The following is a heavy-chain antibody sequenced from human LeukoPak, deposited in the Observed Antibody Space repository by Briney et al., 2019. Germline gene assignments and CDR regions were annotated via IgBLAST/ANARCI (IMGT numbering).Heavy chain of an antibody. J-gene: IGHJ4*02. CDR1: GYTFTSYD. CDR2: MNPNSGNT. V-gene: IGHV1-8*01. Sequence: ASVKVSCKASGYTFTSYDINWVRQATGQGLEWMGWMNPNSGNTGYAQKFQGRVTMTRNTSISTAYMELSSLRSEDTAVYYCARMVGTSGRLDYWGQGTLVTVSS. CDR3: ARMVGTSGRLDY. D-gene: IGHD1-26*01.